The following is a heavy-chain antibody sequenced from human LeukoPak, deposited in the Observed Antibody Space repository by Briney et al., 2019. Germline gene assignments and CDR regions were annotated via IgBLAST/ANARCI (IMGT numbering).Heavy chain of an antibody. CDR3: AREGAEVRGVLVKYYFDY. Sequence: SETLSLTCTVSGGSIRSYYWSWIRQPAAKGLKWIGRINTSGSTNYNPSLKSRVTMSVDTSKNQFSLKLTSVTAADTAVYYCAREGAEVRGVLVKYYFDYWGQGALVTVSS. CDR2: INTSGST. J-gene: IGHJ4*02. CDR1: GGSIRSYY. V-gene: IGHV4-4*07. D-gene: IGHD3-10*01.